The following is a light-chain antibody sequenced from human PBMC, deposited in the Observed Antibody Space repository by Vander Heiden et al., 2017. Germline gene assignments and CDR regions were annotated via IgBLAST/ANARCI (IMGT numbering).Light chain of an antibody. V-gene: IGLV2-11*01. CDR3: CSYAGSYTWV. J-gene: IGLJ3*02. CDR1: SSDVGAYDY. CDR2: DVT. Sequence: QSALTQPRSVSGSPGQSVNISCSGTSSDVGAYDYVSWYQQHPGKAPKLLIYDVTKWPSGVPDRFSGYKSGNTATLTISGLLTEDEADYYCCSYAGSYTWVFGGGTKVTVL.